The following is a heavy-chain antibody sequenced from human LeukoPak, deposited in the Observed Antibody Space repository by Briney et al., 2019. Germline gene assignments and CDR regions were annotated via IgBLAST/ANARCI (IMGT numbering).Heavy chain of an antibody. V-gene: IGHV4-34*01. CDR3: ARAPWEEQQLGTYYYYYGMDV. CDR1: GGSFSGYY. D-gene: IGHD6-13*01. J-gene: IGHJ6*02. Sequence: SETLSLTCAVYGGSFSGYYWSWIRQPPGKGLEWIGEINHSGSTNYNPSLKSRVTISVDKSKNQFSLKLSSVTAADTAVYYCARAPWEEQQLGTYYYYYGMDVWGQGTTVTVSS. CDR2: INHSGST.